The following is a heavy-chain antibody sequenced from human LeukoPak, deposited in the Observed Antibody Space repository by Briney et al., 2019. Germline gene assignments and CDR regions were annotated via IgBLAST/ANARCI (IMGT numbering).Heavy chain of an antibody. CDR2: INHSKST. Sequence: SETLSLTCAGYGGSFSGYYWSWLRQPPGQGLEWIGEINHSKSTNYNPSLKSRATISVDTSKNQFSLKLSSVTAADTAVYYCARRGAYGSGSYNIDYWGQGTLVTVSS. V-gene: IGHV4-34*01. D-gene: IGHD3-10*01. J-gene: IGHJ4*02. CDR3: ARRGAYGSGSYNIDY. CDR1: GGSFSGYY.